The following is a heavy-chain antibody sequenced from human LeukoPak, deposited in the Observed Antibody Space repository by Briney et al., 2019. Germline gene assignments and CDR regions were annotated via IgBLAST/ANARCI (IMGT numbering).Heavy chain of an antibody. Sequence: ASVKVSCKASGYTFTSYGISWVRQAPGQGLEWMGWISTYNGNTNYAQKLQGRVTVTTDTSTSTAYMELRSLRSDDTAVYYCARAGFGDRDDAFDIWGQGTMVTVSS. J-gene: IGHJ3*02. CDR3: ARAGFGDRDDAFDI. CDR1: GYTFTSYG. CDR2: ISTYNGNT. V-gene: IGHV1-18*01. D-gene: IGHD3-10*01.